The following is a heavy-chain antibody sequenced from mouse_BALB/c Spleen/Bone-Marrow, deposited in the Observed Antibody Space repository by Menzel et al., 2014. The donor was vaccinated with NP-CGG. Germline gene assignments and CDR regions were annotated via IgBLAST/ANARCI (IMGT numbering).Heavy chain of an antibody. CDR3: ARSLRWYFDV. J-gene: IGHJ1*01. CDR2: INPSSGYT. V-gene: IGHV1-4*01. CDR1: GYTFTSYT. Sequence: VELQESGAELARPGASVKMSCKASGYTFTSYTMHWVKQRPGQGLEWIGYINPSSGYTNYNQKFKDKATLTADKSSSTAYMQLSSLTSEDSAGYYCARSLRWYFDVWGAGTTVTVSS. D-gene: IGHD1-1*01.